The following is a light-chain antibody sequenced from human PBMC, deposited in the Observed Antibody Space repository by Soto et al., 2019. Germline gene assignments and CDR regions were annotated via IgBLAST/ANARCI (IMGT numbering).Light chain of an antibody. CDR1: QGVTNN. CDR3: QQYHNWPPWT. CDR2: GAS. J-gene: IGKJ1*01. Sequence: EIMMTQSPATLSMSPGERATLSCRASQGVTNNLAWYQHKPGQAPRLLIYGASTRATGIPARFSGSGSGLEFTLTISSLQSDDVAVYYCQQYHNWPPWTFGQGTKVEIK. V-gene: IGKV3-15*01.